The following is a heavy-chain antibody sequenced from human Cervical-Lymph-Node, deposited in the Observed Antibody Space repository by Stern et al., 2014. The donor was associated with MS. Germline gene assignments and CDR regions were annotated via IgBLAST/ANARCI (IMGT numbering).Heavy chain of an antibody. D-gene: IGHD1-26*01. J-gene: IGHJ5*02. CDR3: ATTRWDLFTWNWFDP. V-gene: IGHV4-61*02. CDR1: GGSISSSGYY. CDR2: IHDSGST. Sequence: VQLVQSGPGLVKPSQTLSLTCTVSGGSISSSGYYWSWIRQPADKGLEWIGRIHDSGSTYYNPSLKSRVPLSMDPAKNQFSLKLPSVTAADTAVYYCATTRWDLFTWNWFDPWGQGTLVTVSS.